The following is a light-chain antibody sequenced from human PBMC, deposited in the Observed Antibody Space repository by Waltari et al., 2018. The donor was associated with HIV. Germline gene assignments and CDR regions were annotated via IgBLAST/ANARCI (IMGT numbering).Light chain of an antibody. V-gene: IGLV1-44*01. J-gene: IGLJ1*01. CDR1: SSNIGSNP. CDR2: SNK. Sequence: QSVLTQPPSASETPGQRVTISCSGSSSNIGSNPVNLSPPLPRTPPKLLTYSNKQRPSGVPDRFSGTKSGTSASLAISGLQSDDEADYYCATWDDSLNAFVFGTGTKVTVL. CDR3: ATWDDSLNAFV.